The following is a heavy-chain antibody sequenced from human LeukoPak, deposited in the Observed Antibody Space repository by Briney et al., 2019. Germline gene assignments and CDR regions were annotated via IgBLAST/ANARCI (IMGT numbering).Heavy chain of an antibody. D-gene: IGHD3-22*01. CDR1: GGFISDSY. CDR2: IYYSGTT. J-gene: IGHJ3*02. Sequence: SETLSLTCTASGGFISDSYWSWIRQPPGKGLEWIGYIYYSGTTKYNPSLKSRVTISVDTSKNQFSLKLSSVTAADTAVYYCARHALLLATNYYDSSGLLTVGAFDIWGQGTMVTVSS. CDR3: ARHALLLATNYYDSSGLLTVGAFDI. V-gene: IGHV4-59*08.